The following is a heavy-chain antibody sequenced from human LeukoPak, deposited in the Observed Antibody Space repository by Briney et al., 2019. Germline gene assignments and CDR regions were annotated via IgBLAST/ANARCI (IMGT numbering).Heavy chain of an antibody. J-gene: IGHJ3*02. CDR3: ARVGVVAATPVAFDI. CDR2: INPSGGST. D-gene: IGHD2-15*01. V-gene: IGHV1-46*01. CDR1: GYTFTSYY. Sequence: ASVKVSCKASGYTFTSYYMHWVRQAPGQGLEWMGIINPSGGSTSYAQKFQARVTMTRDTSTSTVYMGLSSLRSEDTAVYYCARVGVVAATPVAFDIWGQGTMVTVSS.